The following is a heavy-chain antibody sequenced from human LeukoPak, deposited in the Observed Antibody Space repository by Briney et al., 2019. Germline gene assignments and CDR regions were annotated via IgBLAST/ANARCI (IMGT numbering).Heavy chain of an antibody. CDR2: INQGGSGK. CDR3: TRDRSRAEDD. Sequence: GGSLRLSCAASGFTFSGHWMSWVRQAPGKGLEWVANINQGGSGKYYVDSVKGRFTISRDNAKNLLYLQMNSLRGEDTAVYYCTRDRSRAEDDWGQGTLVTVSS. J-gene: IGHJ4*02. CDR1: GFTFSGHW. V-gene: IGHV3-7*01. D-gene: IGHD6-25*01.